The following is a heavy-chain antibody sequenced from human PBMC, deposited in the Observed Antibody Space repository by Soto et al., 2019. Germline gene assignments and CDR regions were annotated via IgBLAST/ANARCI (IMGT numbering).Heavy chain of an antibody. Sequence: QVQLVESGGGVVQPGRSLRLSCAASTFTLSTYGMHWVRQAPGKGLEWVAVISYDGNNKYYADSVKGRFTISRDNSKNTLSLQRNRLTTEDTSVYYCARGAEYQVLSRDYFYGMDVWGQGIMVTVSS. CDR3: ARGAEYQVLSRDYFYGMDV. CDR2: ISYDGNNK. V-gene: IGHV3-30*03. D-gene: IGHD2-2*01. J-gene: IGHJ6*02. CDR1: TFTLSTYG.